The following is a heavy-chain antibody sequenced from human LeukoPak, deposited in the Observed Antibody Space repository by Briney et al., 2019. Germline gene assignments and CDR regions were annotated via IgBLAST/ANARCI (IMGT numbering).Heavy chain of an antibody. V-gene: IGHV3-23*01. CDR2: IAAST. CDR1: GFTFRFSSYA. Sequence: GGSLRLSCAASGFTFRFSSYAMSWVRQAPGRGLEWVSSIAASTNHADPVQGRFTISRDNSKNTLYLQMNSLRAEDTAVYYCAKSWRSYDSSSAYYAFDIWGQGTMVTVSA. D-gene: IGHD3-22*01. J-gene: IGHJ3*02. CDR3: AKSWRSYDSSSAYYAFDI.